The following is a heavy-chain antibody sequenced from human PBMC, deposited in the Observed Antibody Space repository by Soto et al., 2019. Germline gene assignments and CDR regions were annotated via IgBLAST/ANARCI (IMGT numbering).Heavy chain of an antibody. J-gene: IGHJ4*02. Sequence: TMSLTCTVSGGSISSGGYYWSWIRQHPGKGLEWIGYIYYSGSTYYNPSLKSRVTISVDTSKNQFSLKLSSVTAADTAVYFCARRLYRYYFDYWGQGTLVTVSS. CDR3: ARRLYRYYFDY. D-gene: IGHD1-26*01. V-gene: IGHV4-31*03. CDR1: GGSISSGGYY. CDR2: IYYSGST.